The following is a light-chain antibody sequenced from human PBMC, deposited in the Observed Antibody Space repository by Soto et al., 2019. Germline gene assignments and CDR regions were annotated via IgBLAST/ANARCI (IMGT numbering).Light chain of an antibody. CDR2: DVF. CDR3: SSFAPSYRVI. CDR1: SSDIGSYNA. Sequence: QSVLTQPRSVSGSHGHSVTISCFGTSSDIGSYNAVSWYQQHPGKPPKLIIFDVFERPSGVPDRFSGSKSGNSASLTISGLQADDESDYYFSSFAPSYRVIFGGGTKLTVL. J-gene: IGLJ2*01. V-gene: IGLV2-11*01.